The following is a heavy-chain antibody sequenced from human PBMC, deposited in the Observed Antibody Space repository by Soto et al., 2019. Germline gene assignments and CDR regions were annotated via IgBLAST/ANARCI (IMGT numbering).Heavy chain of an antibody. CDR2: IYYSGST. J-gene: IGHJ4*02. D-gene: IGHD4-17*01. V-gene: IGHV4-59*08. CDR1: GGSLSSYY. CDR3: ARRYGYYFDY. Sequence: SETLSVTCTVSGGSLSSYYWSWIRQPPGKGLEWIGYIYYSGSTNYNPSLKSRVTISVDTSKNQLSLKLSSVTAADTAVYYCARRYGYYFDYWGQGTLVTVSS.